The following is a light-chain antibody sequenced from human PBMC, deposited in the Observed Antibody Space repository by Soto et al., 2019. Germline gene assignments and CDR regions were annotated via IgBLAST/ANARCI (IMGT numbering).Light chain of an antibody. V-gene: IGKV1-5*01. Sequence: DIQMTQSPSTLSASVGDRVTITCRASQSISSWLAWYQQKPGKAPKLLIYDASSLESGVPSRFSGSGSGTEFTLTISSLQAEDVAVYYYQQYYSTPQTFGQGTKVDIK. J-gene: IGKJ1*01. CDR3: QQYYSTPQT. CDR2: DAS. CDR1: QSISSW.